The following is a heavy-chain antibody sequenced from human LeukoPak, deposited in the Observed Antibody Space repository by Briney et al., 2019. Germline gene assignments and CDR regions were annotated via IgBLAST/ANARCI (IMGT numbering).Heavy chain of an antibody. J-gene: IGHJ6*03. CDR1: GFTFSRYG. V-gene: IGHV3-30*02. CDR3: ARLEASHGSIAARYYYYYYMDV. D-gene: IGHD6-6*01. CDR2: IRFDGTKK. Sequence: PGGSLRHSCAASGFTFSRYGMHWVRQAPGKGLEWVAFIRFDGTKKYYGDSVRGRFTISREDSKNTLYLQMNSLRAEDTAVYYCARLEASHGSIAARYYYYYYMDVWGKGTTVTVSS.